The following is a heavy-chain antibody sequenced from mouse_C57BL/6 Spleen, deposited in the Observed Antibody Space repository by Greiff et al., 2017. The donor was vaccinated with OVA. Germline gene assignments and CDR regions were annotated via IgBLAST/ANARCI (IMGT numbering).Heavy chain of an antibody. D-gene: IGHD2-4*01. CDR1: GYTFTDYN. CDR3: ARCWGYYDYAYAMDY. CDR2: INTNNGGT. J-gene: IGHJ4*01. Sequence: VQLQQSGPELVKPGASVKMSCKASGYTFTDYNMHWVKQSHGKSLEWIGYINTNNGGTSSNQKFKGKATLTVNKSSSTSYMVLRSLTSEDSAVYYCARCWGYYDYAYAMDYWGQGTSVTVSS. V-gene: IGHV1-22*01.